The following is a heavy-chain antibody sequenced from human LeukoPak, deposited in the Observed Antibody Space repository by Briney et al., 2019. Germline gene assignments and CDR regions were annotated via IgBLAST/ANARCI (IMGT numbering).Heavy chain of an antibody. D-gene: IGHD4-17*01. CDR1: GGTFSSYA. CDR2: IIPVFGTA. V-gene: IGHV1-69*13. Sequence: SVKVSCKASGGTFSSYAISWVRQAPGQGLEWMGGIIPVFGTANYAQRFQGRVTITADESTSTAYMELSSLRSEDTAVYYCASSRGGDYLAFDYWGQGTLVTVSS. J-gene: IGHJ4*02. CDR3: ASSRGGDYLAFDY.